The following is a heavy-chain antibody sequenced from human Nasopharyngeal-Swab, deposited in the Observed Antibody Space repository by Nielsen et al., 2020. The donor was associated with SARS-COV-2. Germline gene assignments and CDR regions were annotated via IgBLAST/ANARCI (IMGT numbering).Heavy chain of an antibody. CDR1: GGSFSGYY. V-gene: IGHV4-34*01. CDR3: AREVRGYAYGTRSFDI. J-gene: IGHJ3*02. D-gene: IGHD5-18*01. Sequence: GPLRLSCAVYGGSFSGYYWSWIRQPPGKGLEWIGEINHSGSTNYNPSLKSRVTISVDTSKNQFSLKLSSVTAADTAVYYCAREVRGYAYGTRSFDIWGQGTMVTVSS. CDR2: INHSGST.